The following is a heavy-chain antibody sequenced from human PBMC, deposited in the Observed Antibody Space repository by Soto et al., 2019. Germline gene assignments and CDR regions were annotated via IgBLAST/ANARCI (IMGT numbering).Heavy chain of an antibody. J-gene: IGHJ4*02. CDR2: IYTSGST. CDR1: GGSISSYY. D-gene: IGHD2-8*02. V-gene: IGHV4-4*07. Sequence: PSETLSLTGTVSGGSISSYYWSWIRQPAGKGLEWIGRIYTSGSTNYNPSLKSRVTMSVDTSKNQFSLKLSSVTAADTAVYYCARGSGGGKPWIYYFDYWGQGTLATVAS. CDR3: ARGSGGGKPWIYYFDY.